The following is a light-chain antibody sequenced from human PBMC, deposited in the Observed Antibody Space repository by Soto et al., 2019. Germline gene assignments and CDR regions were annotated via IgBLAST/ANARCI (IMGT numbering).Light chain of an antibody. J-gene: IGLJ2*01. V-gene: IGLV2-8*01. CDR3: SSFAGNNNLV. CDR2: EVS. CDR1: SSDVGVYNY. Sequence: QSALTQPPSASGSPGQSVTISCTGTSSDVGVYNYVSWYQQHPGKAPKLMIYEVSKRPSGVPDRFSGSKSGNTASLTVSGLQAEDEADYYCSSFAGNNNLVFGGGTKLTV.